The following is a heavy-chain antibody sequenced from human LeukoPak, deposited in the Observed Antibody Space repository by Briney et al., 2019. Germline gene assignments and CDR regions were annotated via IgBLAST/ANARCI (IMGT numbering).Heavy chain of an antibody. CDR2: VNHSGST. D-gene: IGHD6-6*01. Sequence: SETLSLTCAVYGGSFSGYYWSWIRQPPGKGLEWIGEVNHSGSTNYNPSLKSRVTISVDTSKNQFSLKLSSVTAADTAVYYCASREYSSTPSRFDYWGQGTLVTVSS. J-gene: IGHJ4*02. V-gene: IGHV4-34*01. CDR3: ASREYSSTPSRFDY. CDR1: GGSFSGYY.